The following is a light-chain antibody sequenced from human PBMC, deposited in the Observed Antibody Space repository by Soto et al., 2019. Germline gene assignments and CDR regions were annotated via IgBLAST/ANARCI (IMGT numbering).Light chain of an antibody. Sequence: DIQITQSPSSLSASVGYRVTVTWRASQYISDFLNWYQQKPGKAPVILIYAASTLQSGVPSRFTGSRSETNFTLIISSLQPEDFATYYCQQSYTTPLTFGGGTKVDIK. V-gene: IGKV1-39*01. J-gene: IGKJ4*01. CDR3: QQSYTTPLT. CDR2: AAS. CDR1: QYISDF.